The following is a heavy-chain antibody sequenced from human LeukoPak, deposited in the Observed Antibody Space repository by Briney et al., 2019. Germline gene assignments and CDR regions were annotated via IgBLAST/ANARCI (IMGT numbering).Heavy chain of an antibody. V-gene: IGHV3-21*01. CDR2: ISVGSSYI. J-gene: IGHJ4*02. D-gene: IGHD3-22*01. CDR1: GYTFSSYS. CDR3: ARLRRNSDRSGYYYHYDY. Sequence: PGGSLRLSCAASGYTFSSYSINWVRQAPGKGLEWVSSISVGSSYIYYADSVRGRFSISRDDARNSLYLQMDSLRGDDTAVYYCARLRRNSDRSGYYYHYDYWGQGTLVTVSS.